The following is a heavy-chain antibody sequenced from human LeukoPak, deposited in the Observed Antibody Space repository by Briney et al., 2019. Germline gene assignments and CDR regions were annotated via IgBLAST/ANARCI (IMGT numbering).Heavy chain of an antibody. D-gene: IGHD3-3*01. J-gene: IGHJ6*03. Sequence: SETLSLTCTVPGGSISSYYWSWIRQPPGKGLEWIGYIYYSGSTNYNPSLKSRVTISVDTSKNQFSLKLSSVTAADTAVYYCARVSEWLLSGGYYYYMDVWGKGTTVTVSS. CDR3: ARVSEWLLSGGYYYYMDV. CDR1: GGSISSYY. CDR2: IYYSGST. V-gene: IGHV4-59*01.